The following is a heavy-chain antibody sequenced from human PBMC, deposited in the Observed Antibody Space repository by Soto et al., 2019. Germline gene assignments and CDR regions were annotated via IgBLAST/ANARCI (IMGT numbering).Heavy chain of an antibody. J-gene: IGHJ5*02. V-gene: IGHV4-4*07. D-gene: IGHD1-7*01. CDR3: GRESGETWDYEAS. CDR1: GGSISSYR. CDR2: LNNYGNT. Sequence: SETLSLTCTVSGGSISSYRWSWIRQPAGKGLEWIGRLNNYGNTHYNPSPKSRVTVSVDTSRNQFFLTLRSVTAADSAVYHCGRESGETWDYEASWGQGTPVTVSS.